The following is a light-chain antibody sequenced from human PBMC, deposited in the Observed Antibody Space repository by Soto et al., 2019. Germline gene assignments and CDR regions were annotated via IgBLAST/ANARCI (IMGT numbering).Light chain of an antibody. CDR3: MRSLQSWP. Sequence: EIVLTQSPLALPVTPGEPASISCRSNQSLLHSNGYTYLDWFQQKPGHSPQLLIYLGSNRASGVPDRFRGSGSGTDFTLKISRVEADDVGGFGCMRSLQSWPFGQAT. CDR2: LGS. J-gene: IGKJ1*01. CDR1: QSLLHSNGYTY. V-gene: IGKV2-28*01.